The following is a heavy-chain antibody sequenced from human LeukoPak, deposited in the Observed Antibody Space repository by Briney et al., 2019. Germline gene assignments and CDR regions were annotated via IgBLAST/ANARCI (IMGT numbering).Heavy chain of an antibody. V-gene: IGHV3-23*01. J-gene: IGHJ4*02. CDR1: GFTFSSYA. CDR2: ISGSGGST. Sequence: PGGSLRLSCAASGFTFSSYAMSWVRQAPGKGLEWVSGISGSGGSTYYADSVKGRFTISRDNSKNTLYLQMNSLRVEDTAVYYCARDGVGADGIDYWGQGTLVTVSS. CDR3: ARDGVGADGIDY. D-gene: IGHD1-26*01.